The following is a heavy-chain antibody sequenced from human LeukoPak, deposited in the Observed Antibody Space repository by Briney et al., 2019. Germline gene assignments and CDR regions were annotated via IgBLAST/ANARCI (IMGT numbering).Heavy chain of an antibody. D-gene: IGHD1-26*01. J-gene: IGHJ4*02. V-gene: IGHV3-30-3*01. CDR2: ISYDGSNK. Sequence: GGSLRLSCTASGFTFSNYYMTWVRQAPGKGLEWVAVISYDGSNKYYADSVKGRFTISRDNSKNTLYLQMNSLRAEDTAVYYCARSRVVGATPGYFDYWGQGTLVTVSS. CDR3: ARSRVVGATPGYFDY. CDR1: GFTFSNYY.